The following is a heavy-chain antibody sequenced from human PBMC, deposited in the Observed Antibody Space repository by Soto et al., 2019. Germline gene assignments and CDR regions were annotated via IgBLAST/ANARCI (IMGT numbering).Heavy chain of an antibody. V-gene: IGHV3-9*01. CDR2: ISWNSGSI. CDR1: GFTFDDYA. CDR3: AKKGPAAQYFQH. D-gene: IGHD2-2*01. J-gene: IGHJ1*01. Sequence: DVQLVESGGGLVQPGRSLRLSCAASGFTFDDYAMHWVRQAPGKGLEWVSGISWNSGSIGYADSVKGRFTISRDNAKNSLYLQMNSLRAEDTALYYCAKKGPAAQYFQHWGQGTLVTVSS.